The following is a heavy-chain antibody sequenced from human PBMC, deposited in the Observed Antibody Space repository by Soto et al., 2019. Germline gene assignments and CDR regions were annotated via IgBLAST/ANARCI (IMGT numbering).Heavy chain of an antibody. CDR2: ISATGSDM. J-gene: IGHJ4*02. D-gene: IGHD2-8*01. CDR1: GFTFSSYT. Sequence: GGSLRLSCAVSGFTFSSYTMNWVRQAPGRRLEWVSSISATGSDMSYADSVKGRFTISRDDTKNSLFLHLNNLRVEDAAVYVCARGHDVVRVPFGFRVAYLDYWDKGXVVTV. CDR3: ARGHDVVRVPFGFRVAYLDY. V-gene: IGHV3-21*01.